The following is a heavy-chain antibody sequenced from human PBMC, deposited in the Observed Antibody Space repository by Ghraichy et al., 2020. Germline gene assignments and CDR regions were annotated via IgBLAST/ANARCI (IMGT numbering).Heavy chain of an antibody. CDR1: GFSLSTSGVG. CDR2: IYWDDDK. CDR3: AHPGAYYDSSGYYYTGYFDY. J-gene: IGHJ4*02. Sequence: SGPTLVKPTQTLTLTCTFSGFSLSTSGVGVGWIRQPPGKALEWLALIYWDDDKRYSPSLKSRLTITKDTSKNQVVLTMTNMDPVDTATYYCAHPGAYYDSSGYYYTGYFDYWGQGTLVTVSS. V-gene: IGHV2-5*02. D-gene: IGHD3-22*01.